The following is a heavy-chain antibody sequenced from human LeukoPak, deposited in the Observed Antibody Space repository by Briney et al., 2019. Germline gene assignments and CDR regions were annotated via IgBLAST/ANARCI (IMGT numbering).Heavy chain of an antibody. V-gene: IGHV3-53*01. J-gene: IGHJ4*02. CDR1: GFTVSSNY. D-gene: IGHD6-19*01. CDR2: IYSGGST. Sequence: QPGGSLRLSCAAAGFTVSSNYMSWVRQAPGKGLEGVSVIYSGGSTYYADSVKGRFTISRDNSKNTLYLQMNSLRAEDTAVYYCARGAVAGTAAFDYWGQGTLVTVSS. CDR3: ARGAVAGTAAFDY.